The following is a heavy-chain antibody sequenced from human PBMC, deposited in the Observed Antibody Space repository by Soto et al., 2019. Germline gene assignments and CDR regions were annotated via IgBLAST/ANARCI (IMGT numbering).Heavy chain of an antibody. V-gene: IGHV1-69*02. J-gene: IGHJ6*02. Sequence: QVQLVQSGAAVKKPGSSVKVSCKASGGTFSSYTISWVRQAPGQGLECMGRIIPMLNITNYAQKFQGRVTITADKSTTTAYMELSSLRSEDTAVYYCARKTSHYGTDVWGQGTTVTVSS. CDR3: ARKTSHYGTDV. CDR2: IIPMLNIT. CDR1: GGTFSSYT.